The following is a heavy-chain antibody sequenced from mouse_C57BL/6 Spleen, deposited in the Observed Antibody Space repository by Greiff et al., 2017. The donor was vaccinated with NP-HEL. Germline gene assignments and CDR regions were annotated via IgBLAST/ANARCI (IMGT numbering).Heavy chain of an antibody. Sequence: QVQLQQPGAELVKPGASVKLSCKASGYTFTSYWMQWVKQRPGQGLEWIGEIDPSDSYTNYNQKCKGKATLTVDTSSSTAYMQLSSLTSEDSAVYYCARQLRLHYYFDDWGQGTTLTVSS. CDR3: ARQLRLHYYFDD. CDR2: IDPSDSYT. J-gene: IGHJ2*01. V-gene: IGHV1-50*01. D-gene: IGHD3-2*02. CDR1: GYTFTSYW.